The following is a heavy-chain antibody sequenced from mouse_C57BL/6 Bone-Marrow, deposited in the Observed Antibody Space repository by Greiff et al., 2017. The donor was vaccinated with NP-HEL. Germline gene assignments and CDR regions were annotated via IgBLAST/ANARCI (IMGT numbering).Heavy chain of an antibody. CDR1: GYTFTSYL. D-gene: IGHD1-1*01. CDR2: IDPNSGGT. Sequence: QVQLQQSGAELVKPGASVKLSCKASGYTFTSYLMHWVKQRPGRGLEWIGRIDPNSGGTKYNEKFKSKATLTVDKPSSTAYMQLNSLTSEDSAVYYCASYYYGSSSFDYEDQGTTLTVSS. V-gene: IGHV1-72*01. CDR3: ASYYYGSSSFDY. J-gene: IGHJ2*01.